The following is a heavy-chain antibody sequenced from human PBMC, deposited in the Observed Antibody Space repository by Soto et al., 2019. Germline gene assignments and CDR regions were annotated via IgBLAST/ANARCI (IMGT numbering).Heavy chain of an antibody. CDR1: GFTFSTYW. J-gene: IGHJ4*02. CDR3: ARDAPPDDY. V-gene: IGHV3-74*01. CDR2: INSDGSTT. Sequence: PGGSLRLSCAASGFTFSTYWMHWVRQAPGKGLVWVSRINSDGSTTNYADSVKGRFTISRDIARNSLYLQMNSLRAEDTAVYYCARDAPPDDYWGQGTLVTVSS.